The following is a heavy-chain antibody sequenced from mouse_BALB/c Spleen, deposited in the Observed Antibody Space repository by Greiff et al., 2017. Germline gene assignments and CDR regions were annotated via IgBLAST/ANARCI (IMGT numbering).Heavy chain of an antibody. Sequence: EVMLVESGPSLVKPSQTLSLTCSVTGDSITSGYWNWIRKFPGNKLEYMGYISYSGSTYYNPSLKSRISITRDTSKNQYYLQLNSVTTEDTATYYCARSLYGNYVPFDYWGQGTTLTVSS. V-gene: IGHV3-8*02. D-gene: IGHD2-1*01. CDR2: ISYSGST. CDR1: GDSITSGY. J-gene: IGHJ2*01. CDR3: ARSLYGNYVPFDY.